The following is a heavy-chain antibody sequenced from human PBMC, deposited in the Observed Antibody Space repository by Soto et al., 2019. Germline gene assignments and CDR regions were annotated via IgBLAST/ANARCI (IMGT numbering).Heavy chain of an antibody. D-gene: IGHD4-17*01. Sequence: SETLSLTCTVSGGSINSGDYFWSWVRQPPGKGLEWIGYIYYNGRTYYNPSLESRVSISLDTPNNQFSLRLSSVTAADTAVYFCARDRPSYGDYVHYFRHYGMDVWGQGTTVTVSS. CDR2: IYYNGRT. CDR3: ARDRPSYGDYVHYFRHYGMDV. V-gene: IGHV4-30-4*01. CDR1: GGSINSGDYF. J-gene: IGHJ6*02.